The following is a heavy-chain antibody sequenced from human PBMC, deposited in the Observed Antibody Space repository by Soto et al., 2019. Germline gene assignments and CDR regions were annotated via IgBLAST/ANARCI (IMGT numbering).Heavy chain of an antibody. V-gene: IGHV3-7*05. CDR2: IKQDGSEK. D-gene: IGHD4-17*01. CDR3: ARDRTTVTTYFYYYGMDV. Sequence: GGSLKLSCAASGFTFSSYWMSWVRQAPGKGLEWVANIKQDGSEKYYVDSVKGRFTISRDNAKNSLYLQMNSLRAEDTAVYYCARDRTTVTTYFYYYGMDVWGQGTTVTVSS. J-gene: IGHJ6*02. CDR1: GFTFSSYW.